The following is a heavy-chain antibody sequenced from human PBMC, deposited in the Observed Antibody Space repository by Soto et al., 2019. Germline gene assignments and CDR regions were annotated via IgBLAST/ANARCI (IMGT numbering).Heavy chain of an antibody. CDR3: AKDRRGYSGYVNGEFDY. CDR2: ISGSGGST. V-gene: IGHV3-23*01. D-gene: IGHD5-12*01. J-gene: IGHJ4*02. Sequence: SLRLSCAASGFTFSSYAMSWVRQAPGKGLEWVSAISGSGGSTYYADSVKGRFTISRDNSKNTLYLQMNSLRAEDTAVYYCAKDRRGYSGYVNGEFDYWGQGTLVTVPQ. CDR1: GFTFSSYA.